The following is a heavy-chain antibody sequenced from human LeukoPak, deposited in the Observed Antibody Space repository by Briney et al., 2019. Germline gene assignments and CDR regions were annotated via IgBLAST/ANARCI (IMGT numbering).Heavy chain of an antibody. CDR3: ARALQFFDWMN. CDR1: GSSVSSTY. CDR2: INRGGVA. D-gene: IGHD3-9*01. V-gene: IGHV3-53*01. Sequence: GGSLRLSCAASGSSVSSTYMSWVRQAPGKGLEWASVINRGGVAYYADSVKGRFTISRDNSKNTLYLQMNSLRAEDTAVYYCARALQFFDWMNWGRGTLVTVSS. J-gene: IGHJ4*02.